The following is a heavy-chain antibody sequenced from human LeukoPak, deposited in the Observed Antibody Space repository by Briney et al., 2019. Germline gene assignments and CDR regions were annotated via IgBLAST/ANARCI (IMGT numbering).Heavy chain of an antibody. D-gene: IGHD3-22*01. V-gene: IGHV4-4*07. J-gene: IGHJ4*02. CDR2: IYTSGST. CDR1: GGSISSYY. CDR3: ARLENYYDSSGESYFDY. Sequence: SETLSLTCTVSGGSISSYYWSWIRQPAGKGLEWIGRIYTSGSTNYNPSLKSRVTMSVDTSKNQFSLKLSSVTAADTAVYYCARLENYYDSSGESYFDYWGQGTLVTVSS.